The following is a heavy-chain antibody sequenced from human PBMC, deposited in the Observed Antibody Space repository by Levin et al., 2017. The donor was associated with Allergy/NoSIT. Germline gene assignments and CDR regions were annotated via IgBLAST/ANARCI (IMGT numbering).Heavy chain of an antibody. V-gene: IGHV1-58*02. J-gene: IGHJ6*02. CDR1: GFTFTSSA. CDR2: IVVGSGNT. Sequence: SVKVSCKASGFTFTSSAMQWVRQARGQRLEWIGWIVVGSGNTNYAQKFQERVTITRDMSTSTAYMELSSLRSEDTAVYYCAADPASIAAAGLKLRAYYYYGMDVWGQGTTVTVSS. CDR3: AADPASIAAAGLKLRAYYYYGMDV. D-gene: IGHD6-13*01.